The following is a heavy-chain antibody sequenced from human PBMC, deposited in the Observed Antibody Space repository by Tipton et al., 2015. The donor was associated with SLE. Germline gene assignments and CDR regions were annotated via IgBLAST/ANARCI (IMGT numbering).Heavy chain of an antibody. CDR3: AGDSSSWGFDY. V-gene: IGHV4-34*09. CDR2: INHSGST. D-gene: IGHD6-6*01. J-gene: IGHJ4*02. Sequence: TLSLTCAVYGGSFSCYYLSWIRHPPGKGLEWVGAINHSGSTYYNPSLKSRVTISVDTSKNQFSLKLSSVTAADTAVYYWAGDSSSWGFDYWGQGTLVTVSS. CDR1: GGSFSCYY.